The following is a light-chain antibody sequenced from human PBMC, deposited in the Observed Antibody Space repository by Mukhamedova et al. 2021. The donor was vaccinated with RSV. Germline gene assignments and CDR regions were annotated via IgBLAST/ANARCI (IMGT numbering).Light chain of an antibody. CDR3: SSYTSSTTLV. CDR2: VT. Sequence: VTDRPSGVSNRFSGSKSGNTASLTISGLQAEDEADYYCSSYTSSTTLVFGGGTKLPVL. J-gene: IGLJ3*02. V-gene: IGLV2-14*01.